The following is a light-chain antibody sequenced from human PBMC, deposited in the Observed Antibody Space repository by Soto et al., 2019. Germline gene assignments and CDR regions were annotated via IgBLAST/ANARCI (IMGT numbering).Light chain of an antibody. Sequence: DIQMTQSPSSLSTSVGDRITITCRASQSISSWLTWYQLKPGKAPKLLIYAASSLESGVPSRFSGSGSGTEFTLTISSLQPDDFATYYCQQYNSYMWTFGQGTKVDIK. CDR2: AAS. CDR3: QQYNSYMWT. CDR1: QSISSW. V-gene: IGKV1-5*01. J-gene: IGKJ1*01.